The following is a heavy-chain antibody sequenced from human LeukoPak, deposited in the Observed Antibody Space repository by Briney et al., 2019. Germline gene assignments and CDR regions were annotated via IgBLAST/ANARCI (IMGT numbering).Heavy chain of an antibody. CDR3: AREYSSSSGRAFDI. D-gene: IGHD6-6*01. Sequence: GGSLRLSCAASGFTFSSLAMNWVRQAPGKGLEWVSYISSSSTAIYYADSVKGRFTISRDNAKNSLSLQMNSLRAEDTAVYYCAREYSSSSGRAFDIWGQGTMVTVSS. CDR2: ISSSSTAI. V-gene: IGHV3-48*01. J-gene: IGHJ3*02. CDR1: GFTFSSLA.